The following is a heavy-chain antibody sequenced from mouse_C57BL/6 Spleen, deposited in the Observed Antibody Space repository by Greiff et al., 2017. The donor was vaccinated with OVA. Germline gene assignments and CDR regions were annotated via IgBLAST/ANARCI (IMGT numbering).Heavy chain of an antibody. D-gene: IGHD2-4*01. CDR1: GFTFSDYG. CDR2: ISSGSSTI. Sequence: EVQLVESGGGLVKPGGSLKLSCAASGFTFSDYGMHWVRQAPEKGLEWVAYISSGSSTIYYADTVKGRFTISRDNAKNTLFLQMTSLRSEDTAMYYCAIGIYYDYAWFAYWGQGTLVTVSA. V-gene: IGHV5-17*01. J-gene: IGHJ3*01. CDR3: AIGIYYDYAWFAY.